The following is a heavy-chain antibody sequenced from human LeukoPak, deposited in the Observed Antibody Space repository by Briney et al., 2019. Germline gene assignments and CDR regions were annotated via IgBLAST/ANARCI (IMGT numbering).Heavy chain of an antibody. J-gene: IGHJ3*02. V-gene: IGHV4-34*01. Sequence: SSETLSLTGAVYGGSFSGYYWSWIRQPPGKGLEWIGNIYYSGSTYYNSSLKSRVTISVDTSKNQFSLKLNSVTAADTAVYYCARTPPKNGFDIWGQGTMVTVSS. CDR2: IYYSGST. CDR1: GGSFSGYY. CDR3: ARTPPKNGFDI.